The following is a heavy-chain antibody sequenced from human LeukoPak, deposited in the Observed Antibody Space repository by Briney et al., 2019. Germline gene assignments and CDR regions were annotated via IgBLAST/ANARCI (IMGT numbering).Heavy chain of an antibody. Sequence: GGSLRLSCAASGFTFSSYAMSWVRQAPGKGLEWVSAISGSGGSTYYADSVKGRFTISRDNSKNTLCLQMNSLRAEDTAVYYCAKDILSVTRGSDYWGQGTLVTVSS. CDR2: ISGSGGST. CDR1: GFTFSSYA. J-gene: IGHJ4*02. V-gene: IGHV3-23*01. CDR3: AKDILSVTRGSDY. D-gene: IGHD4-17*01.